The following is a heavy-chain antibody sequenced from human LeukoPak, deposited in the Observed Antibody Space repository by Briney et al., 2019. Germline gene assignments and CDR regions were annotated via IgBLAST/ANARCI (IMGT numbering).Heavy chain of an antibody. J-gene: IGHJ4*02. V-gene: IGHV4-38-2*02. Sequence: SETLSLTCTVSGYSISSGYYWGWIRQPPGKGLEWIGSIYHSGSTYYNPSLKSRVTISVDTSKNQFSLKLSSVTAADTAVYYCARGDDSSDWGQGTLVTVSS. CDR3: ARGDDSSD. CDR2: IYHSGST. CDR1: GYSISSGYY. D-gene: IGHD3-16*01.